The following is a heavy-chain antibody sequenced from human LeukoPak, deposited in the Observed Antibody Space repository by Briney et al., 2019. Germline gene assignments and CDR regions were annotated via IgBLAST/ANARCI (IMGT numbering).Heavy chain of an antibody. V-gene: IGHV3-64*02. CDR1: GGSISSSN. J-gene: IGHJ4*02. CDR2: ISSNGGST. Sequence: ETLSLTCAVSGGSISSSNWWSWVRQAPGKGLEYVSAISSNGGSTYYADSVEGRFTISRDNSKNTLYLQMGSLRAEDMAVYYCARSVFRYGSYYFDYWGQGTLVTVSS. D-gene: IGHD1-14*01. CDR3: ARSVFRYGSYYFDY.